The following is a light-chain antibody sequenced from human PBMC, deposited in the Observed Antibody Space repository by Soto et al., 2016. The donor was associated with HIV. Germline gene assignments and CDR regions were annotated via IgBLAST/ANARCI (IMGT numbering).Light chain of an antibody. CDR3: QVWDSSSDVV. CDR2: DDS. J-gene: IGLJ2*01. Sequence: SYELTQAPSVSVAPGKTARITCGGNNIGSKSVHWYQQKPGQAPVLVVYDDSDRPSGIPDRFSGSNSGNMATLTISRVEAGDEADYYCQVWDSSSDVVFGGGTKLTVL. CDR1: NIGSKS. V-gene: IGLV3-21*03.